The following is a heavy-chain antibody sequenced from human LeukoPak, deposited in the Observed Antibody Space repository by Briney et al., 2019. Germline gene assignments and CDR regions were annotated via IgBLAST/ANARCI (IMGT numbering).Heavy chain of an antibody. J-gene: IGHJ5*02. D-gene: IGHD3-3*01. CDR3: ARDCSGRSGYSP. Sequence: GGSMRLSCAASGFIFTDYWMHWVRQGPGKELVWVARIRGDGRATTYADSVKGRFTISRDNAMNTVFLQMKSLRAEDTGTYYCARDCSGRSGYSPWGQGTLVTVSS. V-gene: IGHV3-74*03. CDR1: GFIFTDYW. CDR2: IRGDGRAT.